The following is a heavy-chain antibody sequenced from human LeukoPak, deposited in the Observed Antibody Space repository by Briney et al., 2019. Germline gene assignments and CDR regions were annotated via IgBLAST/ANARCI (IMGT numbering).Heavy chain of an antibody. CDR1: GFTFSSYA. J-gene: IGHJ4*02. CDR3: AKSGQRITMIVVVIRFDY. V-gene: IGHV3-23*01. Sequence: PGGSLRLSCAASGFTFSSYAMSWLRQAPGKGLVWASAISGSGGSTYYADSVKGRFTISRDNSKNTLYLQMNSLRAEDTAVYYCAKSGQRITMIVVVIRFDYWGQGTLVTVSS. CDR2: ISGSGGST. D-gene: IGHD3-22*01.